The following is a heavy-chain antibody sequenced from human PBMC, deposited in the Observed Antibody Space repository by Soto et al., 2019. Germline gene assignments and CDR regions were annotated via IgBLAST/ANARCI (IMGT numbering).Heavy chain of an antibody. Sequence: EVQLVESGGGLVQPGWNLRLSCVASGFTFDSYAMNWVRQAPGKGLEWLSYIGLNSGTIEYSDSVEGRFTISRDDGKSSLYLQMHSLRDEDTAVDFCARDHSWAFDYWGRGTLVTVTS. V-gene: IGHV3-48*02. CDR2: IGLNSGTI. J-gene: IGHJ4*02. D-gene: IGHD3-16*01. CDR3: ARDHSWAFDY. CDR1: GFTFDSYA.